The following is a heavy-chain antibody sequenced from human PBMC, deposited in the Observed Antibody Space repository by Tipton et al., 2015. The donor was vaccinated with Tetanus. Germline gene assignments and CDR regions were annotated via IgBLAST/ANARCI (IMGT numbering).Heavy chain of an antibody. V-gene: IGHV3-23*01. D-gene: IGHD4-17*01. CDR2: ITLSGGSS. Sequence: SLRLSCAASGFTFSAYGMSWVRQAPGRGLEWVAGITLSGGSSWYADSVKGRLTVSRDNSKKTLFLQMNSLRAEDTAVYHRAAQGAAQGGTTVTRIPMDYYYGMDVWGQGTTVTVSS. CDR3: AAQGAAQGGTTVTRIPMDYYYGMDV. CDR1: GFTFSAYG. J-gene: IGHJ6*02.